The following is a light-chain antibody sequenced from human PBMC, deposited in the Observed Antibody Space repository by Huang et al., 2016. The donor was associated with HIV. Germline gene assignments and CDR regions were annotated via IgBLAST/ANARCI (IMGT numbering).Light chain of an antibody. Sequence: EIVLTQTPGTLSLSQGERVTLSCRASQSVSTDYLAWYQQRPGQAPRLRIYGASSRATGIPERFSGSGSGTEFTLTISGLEPEDFAVYYCQQYGGSLYTFGQGTKLEIK. V-gene: IGKV3-20*01. CDR3: QQYGGSLYT. J-gene: IGKJ2*01. CDR2: GAS. CDR1: QSVSTDY.